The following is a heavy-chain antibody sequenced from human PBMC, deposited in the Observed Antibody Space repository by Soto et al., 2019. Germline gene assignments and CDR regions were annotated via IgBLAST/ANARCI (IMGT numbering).Heavy chain of an antibody. CDR1: GFTVSNSY. CDR3: AKGEVRGIIPSYFDY. CDR2: ISNDGSNE. Sequence: GGSLRLSCAASGFTVSNSYMSWVRQAPGKGLEWVARISNDGSNEYYVDSVKGRFTISRDNSKNTLYLQMDSLRAEETAVYYCAKGEVRGIIPSYFDYWGLGTLVTVSS. D-gene: IGHD3-10*01. V-gene: IGHV3-30*18. J-gene: IGHJ4*02.